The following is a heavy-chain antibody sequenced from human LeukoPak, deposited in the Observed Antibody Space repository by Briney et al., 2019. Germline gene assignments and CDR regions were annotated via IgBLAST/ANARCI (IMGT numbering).Heavy chain of an antibody. CDR2: IIPILGIA. CDR1: GGTFSSYA. V-gene: IGHV1-69*04. CDR3: ARWGYCTNGVCYRDY. J-gene: IGHJ4*02. D-gene: IGHD2-8*01. Sequence: GASVKVSCKASGGTFSSYAISWVRQAPGQGLEWMGRIIPILGIANYAQKFQGRVTITADKSTSTAYMELSSLRSEDTAVYYCARWGYCTNGVCYRDYWGQGTLVTVSS.